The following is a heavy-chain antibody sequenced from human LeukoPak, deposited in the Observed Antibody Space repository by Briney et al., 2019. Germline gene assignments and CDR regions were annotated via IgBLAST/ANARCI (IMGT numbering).Heavy chain of an antibody. D-gene: IGHD6-19*01. CDR2: IKQDGSEK. J-gene: IGHJ4*02. CDR1: GFTFSSYW. V-gene: IGHV3-7*03. Sequence: GGSLRLSCAASGFTFSSYWMSWVRQAPGKGLEWVANIKQDGSEKYYVDSVKGRFTISRDNAKNSLYLQMNSLRAEDTAVYYCARDPEYSSGWYYFDYWGQGTLVTVSS. CDR3: ARDPEYSSGWYYFDY.